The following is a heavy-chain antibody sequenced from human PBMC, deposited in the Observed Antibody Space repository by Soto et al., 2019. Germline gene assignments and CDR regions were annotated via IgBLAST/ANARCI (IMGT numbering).Heavy chain of an antibody. J-gene: IGHJ4*02. V-gene: IGHV1-18*01. CDR3: ARLRGLRYFDWPQEVADY. CDR2: ISAYNGNT. D-gene: IGHD3-9*01. CDR1: GYTFTSYG. Sequence: ASVKVSCKASGYTFTSYGISWVRQAPGQGLERMGWISAYNGNTNYAQKLQGRVTMTTDTSTSTAYMELRSLRSDDTAVFYCARLRGLRYFDWPQEVADYWGQGTLVTVSS.